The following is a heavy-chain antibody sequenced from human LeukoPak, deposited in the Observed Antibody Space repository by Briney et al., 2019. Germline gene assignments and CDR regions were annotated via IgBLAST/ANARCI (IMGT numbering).Heavy chain of an antibody. V-gene: IGHV4-61*02. D-gene: IGHD6-19*01. CDR1: GGSISSGSYY. CDR3: ASEVIAVAAALGFDYYYYMDV. CDR2: IYTSGST. J-gene: IGHJ6*03. Sequence: PSETLSLTCTVSGGSISSGSYYWSWIRQPAGKGLEWIGRIYTSGSTNYNPSLKSRVTISVDTSKNQFSLELSSVTAADTAVYYCASEVIAVAAALGFDYYYYMDVWGKGTTVTVSS.